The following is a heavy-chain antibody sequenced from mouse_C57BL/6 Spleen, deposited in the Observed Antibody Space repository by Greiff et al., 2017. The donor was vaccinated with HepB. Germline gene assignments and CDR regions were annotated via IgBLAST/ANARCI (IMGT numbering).Heavy chain of an antibody. CDR1: GYTFTSYW. J-gene: IGHJ2*01. CDR2: IHPNSGST. CDR3: ARTPITTVVSTGDY. D-gene: IGHD1-1*01. Sequence: HLHHPFSYLVNPFASVKLSCKASGYTFTSYWMHWVKQRPGQGLEWIGMIHPNSGSTNYNEKFKSKATLTVDKSSSTAYMQLSSLTSEDSAVYYCARTPITTVVSTGDYWGQGTTLTVSS. V-gene: IGHV1-64*01.